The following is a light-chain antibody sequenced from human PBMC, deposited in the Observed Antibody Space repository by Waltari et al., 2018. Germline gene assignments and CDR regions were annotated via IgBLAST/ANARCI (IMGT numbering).Light chain of an antibody. CDR1: QSIGRT. CDR3: QHYVRLPVT. CDR2: ATS. J-gene: IGKJ1*01. Sequence: EIVLTQSPGALSLSPGEKATLSCRASQSIGRTIAWYQQQPGQAPRLLIYATSTRATGIPDRFSGSGSETDFSLTIYRLEPEDFAVYYCQHYVRLPVTFGQGTKVEIK. V-gene: IGKV3-20*01.